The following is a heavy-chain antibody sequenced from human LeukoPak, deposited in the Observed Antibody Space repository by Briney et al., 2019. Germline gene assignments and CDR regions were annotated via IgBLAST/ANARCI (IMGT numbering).Heavy chain of an antibody. J-gene: IGHJ6*03. V-gene: IGHV3-11*01. CDR1: GFTFSDYY. CDR3: ARASSWATVTTVRYYYYYMDV. CDR2: ITSSGSFR. D-gene: IGHD4-17*01. Sequence: PGGSLRLSCAASGFTFSDYYMSWIRQAPGKGLEWISYITSSGSFRYYGDSVKGRFTISRDNAKKSLYLQMNSLRAEDTAVYYCARASSWATVTTVRYYYYYMDVWGKGTTVTISS.